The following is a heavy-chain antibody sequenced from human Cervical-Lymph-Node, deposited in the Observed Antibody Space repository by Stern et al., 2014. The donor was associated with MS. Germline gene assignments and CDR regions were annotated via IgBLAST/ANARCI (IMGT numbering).Heavy chain of an antibody. D-gene: IGHD5-18*01. CDR3: ARDGGYSYGDGYYYYGMDV. CDR1: GGSISSGSYY. J-gene: IGHJ6*02. CDR2: IYTSGST. Sequence: MQLVESGPGLVKPSQTLSLTCTVSGGSISSGSYYWSWIRQPAGKGLEWIGRIYTSGSTNYNPSLKSRVTISVDTSKNQFSLQLSSVTAADTAVYYCARDGGYSYGDGYYYYGMDVWGQGTTVTVSS. V-gene: IGHV4-61*02.